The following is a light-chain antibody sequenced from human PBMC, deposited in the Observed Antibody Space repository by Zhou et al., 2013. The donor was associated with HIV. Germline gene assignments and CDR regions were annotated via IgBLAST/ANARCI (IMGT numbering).Light chain of an antibody. J-gene: IGKJ5*01. CDR2: GAS. CDR1: QSVSSRS. V-gene: IGKV3D-20*02. CDR3: QQRSNWPIT. Sequence: ETVLTQSPGTVSLSPGERATLSCRASQSVSSRSLAWFQQKPGQAPRLLIYGASNRATDIPARFSGSGSGTDFTLTISSLEPEDFAVYYCQQRSNWPITFGQGTRLEIK.